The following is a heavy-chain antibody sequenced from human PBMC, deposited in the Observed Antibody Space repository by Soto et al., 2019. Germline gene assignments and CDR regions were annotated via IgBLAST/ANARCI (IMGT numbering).Heavy chain of an antibody. CDR3: ARVYSSGWIGYYDY. CDR1: GCSISSSNW. J-gene: IGHJ4*02. V-gene: IGHV4-4*02. CDR2: IYHSGST. Sequence: SESLSLTCAVSGCSISSSNWWSWVRQPPGKGLEWIGEIYHSGSTNYNPSLKSRVTISVDKSKNQFSLKLSSVTAADTAVYYCARVYSSGWIGYYDYWGQGTLVTVSS. D-gene: IGHD6-19*01.